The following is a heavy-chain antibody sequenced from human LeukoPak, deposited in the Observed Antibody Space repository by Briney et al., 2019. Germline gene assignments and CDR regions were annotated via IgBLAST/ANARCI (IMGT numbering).Heavy chain of an antibody. Sequence: GGSLRLSCAASGFTSSSYSMNWVRQAPGKGLEWVSSISSSSSYIYYADSVKGRFTISRDNAKNSLYLQMNSLRAEDTAVYYCARDRSQRGYSYGLFDYWGQGTLVTVSS. D-gene: IGHD5-18*01. CDR3: ARDRSQRGYSYGLFDY. CDR1: GFTSSSYS. CDR2: ISSSSSYI. V-gene: IGHV3-21*01. J-gene: IGHJ4*02.